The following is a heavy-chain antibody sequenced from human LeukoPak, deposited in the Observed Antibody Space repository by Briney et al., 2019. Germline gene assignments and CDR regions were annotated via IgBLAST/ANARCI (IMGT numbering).Heavy chain of an antibody. D-gene: IGHD3-22*01. CDR1: GFTFSSYG. V-gene: IGHV3-30*18. Sequence: GRSLRLSCAASGFTFSSYGMHWVRQAPGKGLEWVAVISYDGSNKYYADSVKGRFTISRDNSKNTLYLQMNSLRAEDTAVYYCAKWETYDSSGYYYMNDYWGQGTLVTVSS. CDR3: AKWETYDSSGYYYMNDY. CDR2: ISYDGSNK. J-gene: IGHJ4*02.